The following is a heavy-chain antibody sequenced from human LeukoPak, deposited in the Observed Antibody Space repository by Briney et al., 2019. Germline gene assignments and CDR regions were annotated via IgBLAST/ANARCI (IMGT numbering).Heavy chain of an antibody. CDR2: ISSSSSYI. J-gene: IGHJ3*02. CDR3: ARDMIWRPYGERPYPDAFDI. Sequence: GGSLRLSCAASGFTFSSYSMNWVRQAPGKGLEWVSSISSSSSYIYYADSVKGRFTISRDNAKNSLYLQMNSLRAEDTAVYYCARDMIWRPYGERPYPDAFDIWGQGTMVTVSS. CDR1: GFTFSSYS. D-gene: IGHD3/OR15-3a*01. V-gene: IGHV3-21*01.